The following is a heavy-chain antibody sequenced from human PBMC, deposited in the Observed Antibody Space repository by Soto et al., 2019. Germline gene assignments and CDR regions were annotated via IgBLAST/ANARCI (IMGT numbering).Heavy chain of an antibody. V-gene: IGHV3-23*01. D-gene: IGHD3-3*01. CDR1: GFTFSSYA. Sequence: PGGSLRLSCAASGFTFSSYAMSWVRQAPGKGLEWVSAISGSGGSTYYADSVKGRFTISRDNSKNTLYLQMNSLRAEDTAVYYCAKGVTIFGVVIINPYYYYGMDVWGQGTTVTVSS. CDR3: AKGVTIFGVVIINPYYYYGMDV. CDR2: ISGSGGST. J-gene: IGHJ6*02.